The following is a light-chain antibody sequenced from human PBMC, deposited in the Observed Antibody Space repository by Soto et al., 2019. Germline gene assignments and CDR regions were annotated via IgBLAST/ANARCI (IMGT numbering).Light chain of an antibody. CDR1: QNINNW. J-gene: IGKJ1*01. Sequence: DIQMTQSPSTLSASVGDRVTITCRASQNINNWLAWYQQKPGKAPKLLIYRASSLENGIPSRFSARRSATDFTFTTTSLQPDDFATYYYQQYSSASTFGQGTKV. V-gene: IGKV1-5*03. CDR2: RAS. CDR3: QQYSSAST.